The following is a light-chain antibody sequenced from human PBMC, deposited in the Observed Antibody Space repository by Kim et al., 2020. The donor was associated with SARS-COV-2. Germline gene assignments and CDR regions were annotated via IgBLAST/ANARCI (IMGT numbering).Light chain of an antibody. CDR2: ELN. CDR3: CSYVDDTTRWV. J-gene: IGLJ3*02. V-gene: IGLV2-23*02. CDR1: ESSNI. Sequence: QSALTQYASVSGSPGQSITISCTVESSNIVAWYQQYPGKAPKLMIYELNKRPSGVSSRFSGSKSGNTASLTISGLQAEDEADYYCCSYVDDTTRWVFGGGTQLTVL.